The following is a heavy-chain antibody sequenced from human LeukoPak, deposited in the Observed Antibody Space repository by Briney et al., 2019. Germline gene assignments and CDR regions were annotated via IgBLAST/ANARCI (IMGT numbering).Heavy chain of an antibody. J-gene: IGHJ6*03. CDR3: ARAPYSSSWFHKIYYYYMDV. D-gene: IGHD6-13*01. Sequence: GASVKVSCKASGGTFSSYAISWVRQAPGQGLEWIGRIIPILGIANYAQKFQGRVTITADESTSTAYMELSSLRSEDTAVYYCARAPYSSSWFHKIYYYYMDVWGKGTTVTVSS. V-gene: IGHV1-69*04. CDR1: GGTFSSYA. CDR2: IIPILGIA.